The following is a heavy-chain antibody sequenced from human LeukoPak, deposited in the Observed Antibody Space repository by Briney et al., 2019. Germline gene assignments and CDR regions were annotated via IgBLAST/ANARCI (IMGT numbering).Heavy chain of an antibody. D-gene: IGHD2-8*01. J-gene: IGHJ4*02. CDR1: GGSSSGYY. CDR2: INHSGST. Sequence: PSETLSLTCAVYGGSSSGYYWSWIRQPPGKGLEWIGEINHSGSTNYNPSLKSRVTISVDTSKNQFSLKLSSVTAADTAVYYCARAGHCTNGVCPGFDYWGQGNLVTVSS. CDR3: ARAGHCTNGVCPGFDY. V-gene: IGHV4-34*01.